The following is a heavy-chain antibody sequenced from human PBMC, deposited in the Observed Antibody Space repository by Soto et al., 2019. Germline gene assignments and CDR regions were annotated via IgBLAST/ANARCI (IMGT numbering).Heavy chain of an antibody. D-gene: IGHD3-22*01. Sequence: SETLSLTCAVYGGSFSGYYWSWIRQPPGKGLEWIGYIYYSGSTNYNPSLKSRVTISVDTSKNQFSLKLSSVTAADTAVYYCARGSGGLIVVVSTFDYWGQGTLVTVSS. J-gene: IGHJ4*02. CDR3: ARGSGGLIVVVSTFDY. CDR1: GGSFSGYY. CDR2: IYYSGST. V-gene: IGHV4-59*01.